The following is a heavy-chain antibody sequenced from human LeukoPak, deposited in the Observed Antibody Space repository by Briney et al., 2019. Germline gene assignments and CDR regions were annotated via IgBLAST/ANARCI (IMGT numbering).Heavy chain of an antibody. CDR1: GFTFSSYE. D-gene: IGHD3-9*01. Sequence: GGSLRLSCAASGFTFSSYEMNWVRQAPGKGLEWVSYISSSGSTIYYADSVKGRFTISRDNAKNSLYLQMNSLRAEDTAVYYCAREVQDKGYFDWLPPDYWGQGTLVTVSS. CDR2: ISSSGSTI. J-gene: IGHJ4*02. CDR3: AREVQDKGYFDWLPPDY. V-gene: IGHV3-48*03.